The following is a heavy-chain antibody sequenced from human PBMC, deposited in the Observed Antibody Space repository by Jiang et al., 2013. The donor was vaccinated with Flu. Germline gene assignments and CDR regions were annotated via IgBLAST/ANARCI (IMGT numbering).Heavy chain of an antibody. Sequence: KSRVTISVDTSKNQFSLKLSSVTAADTAVYYCARGPSDSYYYDSSGYYCDYWGQGTLVTVSS. CDR3: ARGPSDSYYYDSSGYYCDY. J-gene: IGHJ4*02. V-gene: IGHV4-30-2*05. D-gene: IGHD3-22*01.